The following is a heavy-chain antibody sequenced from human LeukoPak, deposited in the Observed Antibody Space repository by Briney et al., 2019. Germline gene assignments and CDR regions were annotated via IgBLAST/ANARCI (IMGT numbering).Heavy chain of an antibody. CDR2: ISYDGSNK. J-gene: IGHJ1*01. CDR3: ARDPELQTRYFHY. CDR1: GFTFSSFA. Sequence: PGRSLRLSCAASGFTFSSFALHWVRQAPGKGLEWVAVISYDGSNKYYADSVKGRFTISRDNSKNTLYLQMNSLRSEDTAVYYCARDPELQTRYFHYWGQGTLVTVSS. D-gene: IGHD1-26*01. V-gene: IGHV3-30*04.